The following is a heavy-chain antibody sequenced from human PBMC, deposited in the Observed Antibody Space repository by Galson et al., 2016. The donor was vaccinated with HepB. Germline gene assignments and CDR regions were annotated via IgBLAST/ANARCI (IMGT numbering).Heavy chain of an antibody. CDR3: ARSHLLGRGFGW. CDR1: GDSVSSNSAG. D-gene: IGHD7-27*01. CDR2: TFYRSNWQN. V-gene: IGHV6-1*01. Sequence: CAISGDSVSSNSAGWNWIRQSPSRGLEWLGRTFYRSNWQNHYAESVKGRITINPDTSKNQFSLQLSSVTPEDTGVYYCARSHLLGRGFGWWGPGTPVTVSS. J-gene: IGHJ4*02.